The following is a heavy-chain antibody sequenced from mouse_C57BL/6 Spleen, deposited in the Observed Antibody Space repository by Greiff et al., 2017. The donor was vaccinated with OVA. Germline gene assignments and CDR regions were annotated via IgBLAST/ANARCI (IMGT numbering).Heavy chain of an antibody. CDR3: ARDGDGSSYDWFAY. CDR2: IYPSDSET. CDR1: GYTFTSYW. J-gene: IGHJ3*01. D-gene: IGHD1-1*01. V-gene: IGHV1-61*01. Sequence: QVQLQQSGAELVRPGSSVTLSCKASGYTFTSYWMDWVKQRPGQGLEWIGNIYPSDSETHYNQKFKDKATLTVDKSSSTAYMQLSSLTSEDSAVYYCARDGDGSSYDWFAYWGQGTLVTVSA.